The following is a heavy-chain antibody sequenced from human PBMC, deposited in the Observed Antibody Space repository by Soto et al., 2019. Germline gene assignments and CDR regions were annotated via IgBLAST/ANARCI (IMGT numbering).Heavy chain of an antibody. V-gene: IGHV3-30*18. Sequence: QVQLVESGGGVVQPGRSLRLSCAASGFTFSSYGMHWVRQAPGKWLEWVAVISYDGRNKYYADYVKGRFTNSRDNSKNTLYVHMDSLLAEDTAVYYCAKSLVRSYAAYYTYAMDARGQEATFNVSS. CDR3: AKSLVRSYAAYYTYAMDA. J-gene: IGHJ6*02. CDR2: ISYDGRNK. D-gene: IGHD5-18*01. CDR1: GFTFSSYG.